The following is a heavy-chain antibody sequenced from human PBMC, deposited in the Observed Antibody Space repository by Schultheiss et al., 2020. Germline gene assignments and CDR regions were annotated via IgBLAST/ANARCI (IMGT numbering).Heavy chain of an antibody. CDR1: YW. Sequence: YWSWIRQHPGKGLEWMGIIYPGDSDTRYSPSFQGQVTISADKSISTAYLQWSSLKASDTAMYYCARRTPAAVGDYWGQGTLVTGSS. V-gene: IGHV5-51*01. CDR3: ARRTPAAVGDY. D-gene: IGHD6-13*01. J-gene: IGHJ4*02. CDR2: IYPGDSDT.